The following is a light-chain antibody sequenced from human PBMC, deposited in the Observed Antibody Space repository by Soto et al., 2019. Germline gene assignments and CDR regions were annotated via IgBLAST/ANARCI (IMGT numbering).Light chain of an antibody. Sequence: EIVLTQSPATLSLSPGERATLSCRASQSVSSYLAWYQQKPGQAPRLLIYDASNRATGIPARFSGSGSGTDFTLTISSLEPEDFAVYYYQQRSNWLPALTFGGGTKVEIK. CDR2: DAS. CDR1: QSVSSY. J-gene: IGKJ4*01. CDR3: QQRSNWLPALT. V-gene: IGKV3-11*01.